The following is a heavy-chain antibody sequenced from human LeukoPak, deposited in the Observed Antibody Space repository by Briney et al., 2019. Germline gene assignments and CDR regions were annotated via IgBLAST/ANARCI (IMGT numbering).Heavy chain of an antibody. J-gene: IGHJ4*02. Sequence: PGGSLRLSCAASGFTFTSYSMNWVRQAPGKGLEWVSTISGSGGSTYYADSVKGRFTISRDNSKNTLYLQMTSLRAEDTAVYFCAKGQTDYDFWSGYHTWGQGTLVTVSS. CDR2: ISGSGGST. V-gene: IGHV3-23*01. CDR3: AKGQTDYDFWSGYHT. D-gene: IGHD3-3*01. CDR1: GFTFTSYS.